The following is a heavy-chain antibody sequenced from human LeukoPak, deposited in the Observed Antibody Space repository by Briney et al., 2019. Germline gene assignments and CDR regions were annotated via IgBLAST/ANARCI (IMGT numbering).Heavy chain of an antibody. V-gene: IGHV3-33*01. CDR3: ASAAGPFDN. J-gene: IGHJ4*02. CDR1: GLAFSSYG. D-gene: IGHD6-13*01. CDR2: IWFDGSIK. Sequence: GRSLRLSCAASGLAFSSYGMHWVRQAPGKGPEWVAVIWFDGSIKYYADSVKDRFTISRDNFKNTLYLQMNSLRAEDTAVYYCASAAGPFDNWGQGTLVTVSS.